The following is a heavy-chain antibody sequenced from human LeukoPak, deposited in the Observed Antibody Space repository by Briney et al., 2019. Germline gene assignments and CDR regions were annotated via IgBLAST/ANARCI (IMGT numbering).Heavy chain of an antibody. CDR1: GFTFSDYN. Sequence: GGSLRLSCAASGFTFSDYNMNWVRQAPGKGLEWVSYITNGGSTIHHADSVRGRFTISRDNAKKTLYLQMNSLRAEDTAVYYCAKDSFWSGYFDYFDYWGQGTLVTVSS. CDR3: AKDSFWSGYFDYFDY. J-gene: IGHJ4*02. CDR2: ITNGGSTI. V-gene: IGHV3-11*01. D-gene: IGHD3-3*01.